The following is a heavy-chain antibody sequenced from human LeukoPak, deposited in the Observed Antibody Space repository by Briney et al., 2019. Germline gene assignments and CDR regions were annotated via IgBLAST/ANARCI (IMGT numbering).Heavy chain of an antibody. V-gene: IGHV1-8*01. Sequence: GASVKVSCKASGYTFTSYDINWVRQATGQGLEWMGWMNPNSGNTGYAQKFQGRVTMTRNTSISTAYMELGSLRSEDTAVYYCARDQNYCSSTSCYGSLYYFDYWGQGTLVTVSS. J-gene: IGHJ4*02. CDR2: MNPNSGNT. D-gene: IGHD2-2*01. CDR1: GYTFTSYD. CDR3: ARDQNYCSSTSCYGSLYYFDY.